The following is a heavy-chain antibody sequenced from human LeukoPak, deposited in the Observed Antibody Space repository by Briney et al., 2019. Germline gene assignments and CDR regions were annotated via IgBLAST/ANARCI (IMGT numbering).Heavy chain of an antibody. V-gene: IGHV3-23*01. CDR3: AQGYDFWGGYYTLDY. J-gene: IGHJ4*02. CDR1: GFTFSSYA. D-gene: IGHD3-3*01. Sequence: GGSLRLSCAASGFTFSSYAMSWVRQAPGKGLEWVSAISGSGGSTYYADSVKGRFTISRDNSKNTLYLQMNSLRAEDTAVYYCAQGYDFWGGYYTLDYWGQGTLVTVSS. CDR2: ISGSGGST.